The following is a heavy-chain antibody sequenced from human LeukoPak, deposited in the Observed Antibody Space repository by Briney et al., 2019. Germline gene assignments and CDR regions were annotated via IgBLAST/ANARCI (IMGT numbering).Heavy chain of an antibody. CDR2: IYYTGNT. J-gene: IGHJ4*02. CDR3: ARQTGSGLFLLP. CDR1: GDSISSSSSY. V-gene: IGHV4-39*01. D-gene: IGHD3/OR15-3a*01. Sequence: PSETLSLTCTVSGDSISSSSSYWGWIRQPPGEGLEWIGSIYYTGNTYYNASVKSQVSISIDTSKNQFSLRLSSVTAADTAVYFCARQTGSGLFLLPGGQGTLVTVSS.